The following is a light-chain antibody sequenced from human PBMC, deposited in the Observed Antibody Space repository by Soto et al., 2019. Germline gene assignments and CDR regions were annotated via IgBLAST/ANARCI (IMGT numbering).Light chain of an antibody. CDR2: DAS. CDR1: QSINNW. V-gene: IGKV1-5*01. Sequence: IQLTQSPSSLSASIGDRVIITCRASQSINNWVAWYQQKPGKAPKLLIYDASSLESGVPSRFSGSGSGTEFTLTISSLQPDDLATYYCQQYNLYWTFGQGTKVDIK. J-gene: IGKJ1*01. CDR3: QQYNLYWT.